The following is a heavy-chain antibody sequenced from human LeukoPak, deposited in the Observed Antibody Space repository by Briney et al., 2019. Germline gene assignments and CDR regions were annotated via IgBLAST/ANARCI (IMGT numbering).Heavy chain of an antibody. CDR1: GFMFTDFA. CDR3: ARVYTTSSSWYGDFDY. D-gene: IGHD6-13*01. CDR2: ISNDEGNK. Sequence: PGRSLRLSCAASGFMFTDFAMHWVRQAPGKGLQWVAVISNDEGNKYYADSVKGRFTISRDNAKNSLYLQMNSLRAEDTAVYYCARVYTTSSSWYGDFDYWGQGTLVTVSS. J-gene: IGHJ4*02. V-gene: IGHV3-30*04.